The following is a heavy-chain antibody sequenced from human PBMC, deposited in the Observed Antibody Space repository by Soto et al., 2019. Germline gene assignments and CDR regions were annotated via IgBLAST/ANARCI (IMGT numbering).Heavy chain of an antibody. CDR2: ISNDGSNE. V-gene: IGHV3-30*18. J-gene: IGHJ3*02. CDR3: AKDQYSGYDYGAFDI. CDR1: GFTFRWFG. Sequence: AGGSLRLSCAGSGFTFRWFGMNWVRQAPGKGLEWVARISNDGSNEYYVDSVKGRFTISRDNSKNTLYLQMDSLRAEDTALYYCAKDQYSGYDYGAFDIWGQGTMVTVSS. D-gene: IGHD5-12*01.